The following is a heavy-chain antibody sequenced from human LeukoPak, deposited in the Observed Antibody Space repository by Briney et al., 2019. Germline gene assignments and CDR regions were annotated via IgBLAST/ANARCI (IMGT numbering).Heavy chain of an antibody. J-gene: IGHJ6*02. CDR1: GGSFSGYY. D-gene: IGHD2-15*01. CDR2: INHSGST. Sequence: PSETLSLTCAVYGGSFSGYYWSWIRQPPGKGLEWIGEINHSGSTNYNPSLKSRVTISVDTSKNQFSLKLSSGTAADTAVYYCARGRLVVVAARYYYYYGMDVWGQGTTVTVSS. V-gene: IGHV4-34*01. CDR3: ARGRLVVVAARYYYYYGMDV.